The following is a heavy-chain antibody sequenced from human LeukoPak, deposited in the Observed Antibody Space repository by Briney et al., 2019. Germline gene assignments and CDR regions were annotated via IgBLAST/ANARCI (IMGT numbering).Heavy chain of an antibody. CDR1: GASISSGSYY. D-gene: IGHD5-18*01. V-gene: IGHV4-61*02. CDR2: VYTSGST. CDR3: ARDRYSYGYRYFDY. Sequence: SETLSLTCTVSGASISSGSYYWSWIRQPAGKGLEWIGRVYTSGSTNYNPSLKSRVNISLDTPKNQFSLKLISVTAADTAVYYCARDRYSYGYRYFDYWGQGTLVTVSS. J-gene: IGHJ4*02.